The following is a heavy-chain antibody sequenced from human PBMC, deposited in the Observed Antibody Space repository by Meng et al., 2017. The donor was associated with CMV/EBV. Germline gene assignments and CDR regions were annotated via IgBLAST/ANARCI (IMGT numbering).Heavy chain of an antibody. CDR2: IKQGGSEK. V-gene: IGHV3-7*01. D-gene: IGHD6-13*01. CDR3: ARDRQHGYYGMDV. Sequence: GGSLRLSCAASGFTFSSYWMSWVRQAPGKGLEWVANIKQGGSEKYYVDSVKGRFTISRDNAKNSLYLQMNSLRAEDTAVYYCARDRQHGYYGMDVWGQGTTVTVSS. CDR1: GFTFSSYW. J-gene: IGHJ6*02.